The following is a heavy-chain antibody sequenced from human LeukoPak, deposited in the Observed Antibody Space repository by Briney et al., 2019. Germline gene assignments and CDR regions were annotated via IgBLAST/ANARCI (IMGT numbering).Heavy chain of an antibody. Sequence: ASVKVSCKASGYTFTGYYMHWVRQAPGQGLEWMGWISSFNGDTNYAQKLQGRVTMTTDTSTSTAYMELRSLRSDDTAVYYCARRMNSGSYYPSYYFDSWGQGTLVTVSS. CDR3: ARRMNSGSYYPSYYFDS. D-gene: IGHD3-10*01. CDR2: ISSFNGDT. CDR1: GYTFTGYY. V-gene: IGHV1-18*04. J-gene: IGHJ4*02.